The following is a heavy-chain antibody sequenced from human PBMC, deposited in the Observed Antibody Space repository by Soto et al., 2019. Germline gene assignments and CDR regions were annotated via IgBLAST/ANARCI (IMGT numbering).Heavy chain of an antibody. CDR2: ITASADTT. CDR1: AFTFRSNA. Sequence: EEQLLESGGGLVRPGGSLRLSCAASAFTFRSNAMSCVRQAPGKGLEWVSAITASADTTYYADSVKGRFTISRDNSKNTLYLRMNSLRAEDTAVHYCAKVRPLRDCTSTSCLGAFDIWGQGTMVTVS. D-gene: IGHD2-2*01. V-gene: IGHV3-23*01. CDR3: AKVRPLRDCTSTSCLGAFDI. J-gene: IGHJ3*02.